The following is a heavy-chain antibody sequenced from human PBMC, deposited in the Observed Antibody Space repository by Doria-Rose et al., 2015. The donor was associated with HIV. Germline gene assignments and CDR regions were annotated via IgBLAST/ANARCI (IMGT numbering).Heavy chain of an antibody. V-gene: IGHV2-26*01. D-gene: IGHD6-13*01. CDR2: IFADDDR. CDR3: AGIKSSRWYHKYYFDF. J-gene: IGHJ4*02. CDR1: GVSLSSPGMG. Sequence: QVQLVQSGPVLVKPTETLTLTCTVSGVSLSSPGMGVSWIRQPPGKALEWLAHIFADDDRSYKSSLKSRLTISRGTSKSQVVLTMTDMDPVDTATYYCAGIKSSRWYHKYYFDFWGQGTLVIVSA.